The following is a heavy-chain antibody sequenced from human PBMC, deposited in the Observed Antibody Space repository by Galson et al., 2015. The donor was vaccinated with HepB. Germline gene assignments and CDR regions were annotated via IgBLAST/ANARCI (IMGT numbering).Heavy chain of an antibody. V-gene: IGHV1-69*13. J-gene: IGHJ3*02. CDR1: GGTFSSYA. CDR2: IIPIFGTA. Sequence: SVKVSCKASGGTFSSYAISWVRQAPGQGLEWMGGIIPIFGTANYAQKLQGRVTITADESTSTAYMELSSLRSEDTAVYYCASSLSSEWLVVRDAFDIWGQGTMVTVSS. CDR3: ASSLSSEWLVVRDAFDI. D-gene: IGHD6-19*01.